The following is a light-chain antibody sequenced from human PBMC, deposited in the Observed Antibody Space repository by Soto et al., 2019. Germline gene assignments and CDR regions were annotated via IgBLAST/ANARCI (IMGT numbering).Light chain of an antibody. CDR3: VQRTTWPWT. CDR1: QSVSSH. V-gene: IGKV3-11*01. Sequence: EIVLTQSPGTLSLSPGERATLSCRASQSVSSHLAWYQQKPGQAPRLLIYYASNSATGIPARFSGSGSGTDFTLTISSLEPEDVAVYHCVQRTTWPWTCGQGSKVEIK. J-gene: IGKJ1*01. CDR2: YAS.